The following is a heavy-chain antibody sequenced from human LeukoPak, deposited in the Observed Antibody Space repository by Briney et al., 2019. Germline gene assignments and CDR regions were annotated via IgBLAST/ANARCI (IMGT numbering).Heavy chain of an antibody. CDR2: IIPILGIA. V-gene: IGHV1-69*04. Sequence: SVKVSCKASGGTFSSYAISWVRQAPGQGLEWMGRIIPILGIANYAQKFQGRVTITADKSTSTAYMELSSLRSEDTAVYYCASYSSGSAVSAFDIWGQGTMVTVSS. CDR3: ASYSSGSAVSAFDI. D-gene: IGHD3-22*01. CDR1: GGTFSSYA. J-gene: IGHJ3*02.